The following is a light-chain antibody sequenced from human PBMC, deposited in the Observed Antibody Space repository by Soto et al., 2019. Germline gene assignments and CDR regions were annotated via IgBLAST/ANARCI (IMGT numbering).Light chain of an antibody. Sequence: DIQMTQSPASLSASVGDRVTITCRASQTISSYLNWYQQKAGAALKLLIYSASTLQSGVPSRFSGSGFGTDYTLTISSLQPADFAVYYCQQTFRTPHTFGQGTKLDIK. CDR2: SAS. CDR3: QQTFRTPHT. V-gene: IGKV1-39*01. J-gene: IGKJ2*01. CDR1: QTISSY.